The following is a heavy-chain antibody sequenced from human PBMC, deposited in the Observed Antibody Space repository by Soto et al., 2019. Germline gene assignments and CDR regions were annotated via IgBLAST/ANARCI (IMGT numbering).Heavy chain of an antibody. Sequence: EVQLLESGGGLVQPGESLRLSCTASGFTFSSHAMTWVRQAPGKGLEWVSGLSDSGGSTYYADSVKGRFTISGDNSMNTLYLQMNTLRAEDTAVYYCAKVSSSWYSGFFDLWGQGTLVTVSS. CDR3: AKVSSSWYSGFFDL. J-gene: IGHJ4*02. CDR2: LSDSGGST. V-gene: IGHV3-23*01. D-gene: IGHD6-13*01. CDR1: GFTFSSHA.